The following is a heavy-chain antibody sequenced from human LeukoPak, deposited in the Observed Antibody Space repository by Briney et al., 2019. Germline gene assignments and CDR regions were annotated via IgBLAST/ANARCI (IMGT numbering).Heavy chain of an antibody. CDR1: GFTFSSDG. D-gene: IGHD6-13*01. Sequence: PGRSLRLSCAASGFTFSSDGMHWVRQAPGKGLEWVAVISYDGSNKYYADSVKGRFTISRDNSKNTLYLQMNSLRAEDTAVYYCTKDRQLEFDYWGQGTLVTVSS. CDR2: ISYDGSNK. CDR3: TKDRQLEFDY. J-gene: IGHJ4*02. V-gene: IGHV3-30*18.